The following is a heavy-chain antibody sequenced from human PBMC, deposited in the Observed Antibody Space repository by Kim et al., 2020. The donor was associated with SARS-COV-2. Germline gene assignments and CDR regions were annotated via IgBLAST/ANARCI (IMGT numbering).Heavy chain of an antibody. CDR1: GFTFGDYA. Sequence: GGSLRLSCTASGFTFGDYAMSWFRQAPGKGLEWVGFIRSKAYGGTTEYAASVKGRFTISRDDSKSIAYLQMNSLKTEDTAVYYCTRRRDYDFWRVTRGYYFDYWGQGPLVTVSS. CDR2: IRSKAYGGTT. V-gene: IGHV3-49*03. CDR3: TRRRDYDFWRVTRGYYFDY. J-gene: IGHJ4*02. D-gene: IGHD3-3*01.